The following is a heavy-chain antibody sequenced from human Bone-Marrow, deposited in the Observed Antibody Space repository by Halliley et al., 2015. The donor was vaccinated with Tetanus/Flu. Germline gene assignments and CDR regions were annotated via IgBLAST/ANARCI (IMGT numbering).Heavy chain of an antibody. CDR2: ISALNGNT. J-gene: IGHJ4*02. CDR3: ARDRSGYKYGSH. V-gene: IGHV1-18*01. D-gene: IGHD5-18*01. Sequence: LEWMGWISALNGNTHYAQRPQGRVTMTTDTSTSTAYMELSSLRPDDTAVYYCARDRSGYKYGSHWGQGTLVTVSS.